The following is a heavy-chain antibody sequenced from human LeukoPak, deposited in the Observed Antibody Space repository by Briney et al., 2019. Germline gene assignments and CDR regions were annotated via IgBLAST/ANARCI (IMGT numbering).Heavy chain of an antibody. D-gene: IGHD3-16*01. J-gene: IGHJ6*04. CDR1: GFAVSSNY. Sequence: PGRSLRLSCAASGFAVSSNYMSWVRQPPGQGLELVSVMHSYGSTYYADSVKGRFTISRDNLKNTLSLQMDSLRGEDTAVYYCARDQVLRGSYRTYYYGMDVWGKGTTVTVSS. CDR2: MHSYGST. CDR3: ARDQVLRGSYRTYYYGMDV. V-gene: IGHV3-53*01.